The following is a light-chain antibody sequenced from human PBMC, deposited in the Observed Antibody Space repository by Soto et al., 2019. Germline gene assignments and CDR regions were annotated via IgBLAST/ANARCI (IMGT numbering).Light chain of an antibody. V-gene: IGKV1-6*01. J-gene: IGKJ4*01. CDR1: QGVRDD. CDR3: LQESNYPLT. Sequence: IQMTQSPSSLSASVGDRVTITCRASQGVRDDVGWYQQKPGKAPKLLIYSASTLQSGVPSRFSGSGSGTDFTLTIIGLQPEDFATYYCLQESNYPLTFGRGTKVEIK. CDR2: SAS.